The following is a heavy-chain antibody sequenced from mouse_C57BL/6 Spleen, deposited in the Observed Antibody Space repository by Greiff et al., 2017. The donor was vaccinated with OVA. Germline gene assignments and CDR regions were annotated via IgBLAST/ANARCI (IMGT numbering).Heavy chain of an antibody. J-gene: IGHJ4*01. CDR1: GYAFSSSW. D-gene: IGHD1-1*01. CDR2: IYPGDGDT. V-gene: IGHV1-82*01. CDR3: ARDYYGSYAMDY. Sequence: QVQLQQSGPELVKPGASVKISCKASGYAFSSSWMNWVKQRPGKGLEWIGRIYPGDGDTNYNGKFKGKATLTADKSSSTAYMQLSSLTSEDSAVYFCARDYYGSYAMDYWGKGTSVTVSS.